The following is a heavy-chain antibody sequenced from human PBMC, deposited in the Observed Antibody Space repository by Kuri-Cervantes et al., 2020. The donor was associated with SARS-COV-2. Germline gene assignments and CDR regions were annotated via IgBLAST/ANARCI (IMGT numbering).Heavy chain of an antibody. V-gene: IGHV3-7*01. Sequence: GESLKISCAASGFTFSSYWMSWVRQAPGKGLEWVANIKQDGSEKYYVDSVKGRFTISRDNAKNSLYLQMNSLRAEDTAVYYCVRDRDHWNFDYWGQGTLVTVSS. D-gene: IGHD1-1*01. CDR3: VRDRDHWNFDY. J-gene: IGHJ4*02. CDR2: IKQDGSEK. CDR1: GFTFSSYW.